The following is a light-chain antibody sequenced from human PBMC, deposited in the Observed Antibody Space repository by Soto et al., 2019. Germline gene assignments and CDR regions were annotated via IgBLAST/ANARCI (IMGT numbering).Light chain of an antibody. Sequence: DIQMTQSPSSLSASVGDRVTITCRASRSISSYLNWYQQKPGKAPKLLIYAASSLQSGVPSRFSGSGSGTDFTLTISSLQPEDYATYYCQQNYSTPYTFGQGTKLEIK. CDR1: RSISSY. CDR3: QQNYSTPYT. V-gene: IGKV1-39*01. CDR2: AAS. J-gene: IGKJ2*01.